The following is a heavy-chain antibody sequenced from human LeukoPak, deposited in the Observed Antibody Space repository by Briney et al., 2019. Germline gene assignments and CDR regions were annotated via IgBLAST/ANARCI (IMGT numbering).Heavy chain of an antibody. CDR2: MNPNSGNT. CDR3: ARALFAPLYGY. Sequence: ASVKVSCKASGYTFTSYDINSVRQATGQGLEWMGWMNPNSGNTGYAQKFQGRVAMTRNTSIGTAYMELSSLRSEDTAVYYCARALFAPLYGYWGQGTLVTVSS. CDR1: GYTFTSYD. D-gene: IGHD3-3*01. J-gene: IGHJ4*02. V-gene: IGHV1-8*01.